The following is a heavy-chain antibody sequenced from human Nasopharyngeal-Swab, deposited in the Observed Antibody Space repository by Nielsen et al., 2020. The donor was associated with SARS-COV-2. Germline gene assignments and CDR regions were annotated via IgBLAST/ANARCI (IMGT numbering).Heavy chain of an antibody. Sequence: ASVKVSCKASGYTFTSYGISWVRQAPGQGLEWMGWISAYNGNTNYAQKLQGRVTMTTDTSTSTAYMELRSLRSDDTAVHYCARDPYGSTQQLAPRGELRHRPFDYWGQGTLVTVSS. CDR1: GYTFTSYG. J-gene: IGHJ4*02. CDR3: ARDPYGSTQQLAPRGELRHRPFDY. D-gene: IGHD6-13*01. V-gene: IGHV1-18*01. CDR2: ISAYNGNT.